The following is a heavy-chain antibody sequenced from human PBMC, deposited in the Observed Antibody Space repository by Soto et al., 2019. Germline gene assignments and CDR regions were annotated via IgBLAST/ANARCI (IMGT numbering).Heavy chain of an antibody. CDR2: IWYDGSNK. J-gene: IGHJ4*02. V-gene: IGHV3-33*01. Sequence: PGGSLRLSFAASGFTFSDYGVHWVRQAPGEGLEWVALIWYDGSNKYYADSVKGRFTISRDKSRNTMYLQMNSLRAEDTAVYYCARDLPTGVAGTHLDYWGQGTLVTVSS. CDR3: ARDLPTGVAGTHLDY. D-gene: IGHD6-19*01. CDR1: GFTFSDYG.